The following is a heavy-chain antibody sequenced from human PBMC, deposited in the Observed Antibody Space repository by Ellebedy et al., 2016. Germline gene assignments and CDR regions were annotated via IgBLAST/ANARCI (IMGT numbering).Heavy chain of an antibody. Sequence: ASVKVSCKASGYTFTGYYMHWVRQAPGQGLEWMGWINPNSGGTNYAQKFQGRVTMTRDTSISTAYMELSRLRSDDTAVYYCARGAGSYPRAFDPWGQGTLVTVSS. V-gene: IGHV1-2*02. CDR3: ARGAGSYPRAFDP. J-gene: IGHJ5*02. CDR2: INPNSGGT. CDR1: GYTFTGYY. D-gene: IGHD1-26*01.